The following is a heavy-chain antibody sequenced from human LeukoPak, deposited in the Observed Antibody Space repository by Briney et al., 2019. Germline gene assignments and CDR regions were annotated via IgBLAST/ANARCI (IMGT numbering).Heavy chain of an antibody. CDR3: AKDGDGGGYPQYFHH. CDR2: ISGSGDST. J-gene: IGHJ1*01. Sequence: GGSLRLSCAASGFTFSTYAMSWVRQAPGKGLKWVSAISGSGDSTYYADSVKGRFTISRDNSKNTLYLQMNSLSADDTAVYYCAKDGDGGGYPQYFHHWGQGTLVTVSS. D-gene: IGHD3-22*01. V-gene: IGHV3-23*01. CDR1: GFTFSTYA.